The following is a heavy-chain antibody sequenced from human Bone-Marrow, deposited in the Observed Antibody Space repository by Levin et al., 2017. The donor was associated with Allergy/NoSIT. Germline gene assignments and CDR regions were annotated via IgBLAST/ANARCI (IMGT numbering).Heavy chain of an antibody. CDR3: ARGSYFGGLSFDC. V-gene: IGHV4-61*01. CDR2: IYHSGST. Sequence: SETLSLTCTVSGGSVSSGSYYWSWIRQPPGTGLEWIAYIYHSGSTKYNPSLKSRVTISLDTSRNQFSLRLTSLAAADTAVYYCARGSYFGGLSFDCWGKGTLVTVSS. D-gene: IGHD4-23*01. J-gene: IGHJ4*02. CDR1: GGSVSSGSYY.